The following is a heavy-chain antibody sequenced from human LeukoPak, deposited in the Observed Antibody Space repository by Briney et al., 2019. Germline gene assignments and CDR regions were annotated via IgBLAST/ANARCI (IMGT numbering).Heavy chain of an antibody. CDR3: ARVLRYFDWPCDY. CDR1: GGSISSSSFY. J-gene: IGHJ4*02. Sequence: SETLSLTCTISGGSISSSSFYWGWIRQPPGKGLEWIGSINYGGSTSYNPSLKNRVTVSLDTSKTQFSLRLSSVTAADTAVYYFARVLRYFDWPCDYWGQGTLVTVSS. CDR2: INYGGST. V-gene: IGHV4-39*01. D-gene: IGHD3-9*01.